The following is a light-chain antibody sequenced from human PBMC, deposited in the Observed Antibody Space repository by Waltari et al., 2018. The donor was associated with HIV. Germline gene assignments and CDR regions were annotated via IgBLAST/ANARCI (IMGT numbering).Light chain of an antibody. CDR3: QQYYTHPLT. CDR2: AAS. J-gene: IGKJ3*01. CDR1: QFISSY. V-gene: IGKV1-8*01. Sequence: AIRMTQSPSSFSASTGDTVTITSRASQFISSYLAWYQQKPGKAPKVLIYAASTLHTGVSSRFSGSGSGTDFTLTISSLQSEDFASYYCQQYYTHPLTFGPGTTVDIK.